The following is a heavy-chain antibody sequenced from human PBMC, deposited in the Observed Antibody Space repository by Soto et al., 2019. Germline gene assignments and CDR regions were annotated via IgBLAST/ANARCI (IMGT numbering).Heavy chain of an antibody. CDR1: GFTFGDYP. CDR2: IRSKPYIGTT. J-gene: IGHJ4*02. CDR3: TRFNSGGYFLDS. Sequence: GGSLRLSRTASGFTFGDYPMGWVRQAPGKGLEWVGFIRSKPYIGTTEFAASVKGRFSKPYGGTTEYAASVKGRFTISRDDSKSIANLQMNSLTTEDTAVYYCTRFNSGGYFLDSWGLGTLVTVSS. D-gene: IGHD3-10*01. V-gene: IGHV3-49*04.